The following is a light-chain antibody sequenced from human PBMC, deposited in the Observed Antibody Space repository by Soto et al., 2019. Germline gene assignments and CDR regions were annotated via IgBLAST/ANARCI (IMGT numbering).Light chain of an antibody. CDR3: QQYDSSPRT. J-gene: IGKJ1*01. V-gene: IGKV3-20*01. Sequence: EIVLTQSPGTVSLSPGERDTLSCRASQSVSSSSLAWYQQKPGQAPRLLISGASSRATGIPDRFSGSGSGTDFTLTISRLEPEDFAVYYCQQYDSSPRTFGQGTKVDIK. CDR1: QSVSSSS. CDR2: GAS.